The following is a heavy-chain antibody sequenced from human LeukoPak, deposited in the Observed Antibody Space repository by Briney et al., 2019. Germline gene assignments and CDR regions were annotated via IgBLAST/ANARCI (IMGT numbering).Heavy chain of an antibody. CDR2: IRYDGSNK. CDR3: AKDLAHYYDSSGC. Sequence: GGSLRLSCAAPGFTFSSYGMHWVRQAPGKGLEWVAFIRYDGSNKYYADSVKGRFTISRDNSKNTLYLQMNSLRAEDTAVYYCAKDLAHYYDSSGCWGQGTLVTVSS. J-gene: IGHJ4*02. D-gene: IGHD3-22*01. CDR1: GFTFSSYG. V-gene: IGHV3-30*02.